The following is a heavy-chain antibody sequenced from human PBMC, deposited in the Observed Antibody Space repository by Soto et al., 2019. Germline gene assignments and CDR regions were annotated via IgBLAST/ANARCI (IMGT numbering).Heavy chain of an antibody. Sequence: SVKVSCKASGDTFSSYAISWVRQAPGQGLEWMGGIIPIFGTANYAQKFQGRVTITADESTSTAYMELSSLRSEDTAVYYCARADYDSSGYYYNYYYGMDVWGQGTTVTVSS. CDR1: GDTFSSYA. CDR2: IIPIFGTA. J-gene: IGHJ6*02. D-gene: IGHD3-22*01. V-gene: IGHV1-69*13. CDR3: ARADYDSSGYYYNYYYGMDV.